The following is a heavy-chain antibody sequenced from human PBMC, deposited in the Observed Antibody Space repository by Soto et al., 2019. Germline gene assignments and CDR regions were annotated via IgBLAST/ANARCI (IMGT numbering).Heavy chain of an antibody. J-gene: IGHJ3*02. D-gene: IGHD2-21*02. CDR1: GGTFSSYA. CDR2: IIPIFGTA. V-gene: IGHV1-69*13. Sequence: GASVKVSCKASGGTFSSYAISWVRQAPGQGLEWMGGIIPIFGTANYAQKFQGRVTITADESTSTAYMELSGLRSEDTAVYYCARDWRLEYCGGDCYSEDDFDIWGQGTMVTVSS. CDR3: ARDWRLEYCGGDCYSEDDFDI.